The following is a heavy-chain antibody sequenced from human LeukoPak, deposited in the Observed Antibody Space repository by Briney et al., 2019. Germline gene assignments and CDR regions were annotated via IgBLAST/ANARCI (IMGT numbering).Heavy chain of an antibody. D-gene: IGHD3-10*01. CDR1: GFTFSSYA. Sequence: GGSLRLSCAASGFTFSSYAMSWVRQAPGKGLEWVSAISGSGGSTYYADSVKGRFTISRDNSKNTLYLQMNSLRAEDTAVYYCARDSLWFGETGESLDYWGQGTLVTVSS. CDR3: ARDSLWFGETGESLDY. CDR2: ISGSGGST. J-gene: IGHJ4*02. V-gene: IGHV3-23*01.